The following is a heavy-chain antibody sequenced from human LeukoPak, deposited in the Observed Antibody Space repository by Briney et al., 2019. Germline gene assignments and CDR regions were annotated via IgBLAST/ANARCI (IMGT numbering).Heavy chain of an antibody. Sequence: GGSLRLSCAASGFTFSSYAMSWVRQAPGKGLEWVSAISGSGGSTYYADSVKGRFTISRDNSKNTLYLQMNSLRAEDTAVYYCAKHIVVVPAAKVTYAFDIWGQGTMVTVSS. CDR3: AKHIVVVPAAKVTYAFDI. CDR1: GFTFSSYA. D-gene: IGHD2-2*01. CDR2: ISGSGGST. V-gene: IGHV3-23*01. J-gene: IGHJ3*02.